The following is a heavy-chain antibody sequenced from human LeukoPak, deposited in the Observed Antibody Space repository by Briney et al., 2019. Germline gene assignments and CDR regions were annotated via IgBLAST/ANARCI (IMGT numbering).Heavy chain of an antibody. V-gene: IGHV4-31*03. CDR3: AWVGGTRYYYMDV. J-gene: IGHJ6*03. Sequence: SETLSLTCTVSGGSISSGGYYWSWIRQHPGKGLEWIGYIYYSGSTYYNPSLKSRVTISVDTSKNQFSLKLSSVTAADTAVYYCAWVGGTRYYYMDVWGKGTTVTVYS. D-gene: IGHD3-10*01. CDR2: IYYSGST. CDR1: GGSISSGGYY.